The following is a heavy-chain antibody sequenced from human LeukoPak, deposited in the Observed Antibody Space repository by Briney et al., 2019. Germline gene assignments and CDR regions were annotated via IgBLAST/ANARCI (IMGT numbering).Heavy chain of an antibody. CDR3: ARTTEGYCRGRSCYSYYYYMDV. Sequence: SETLSLTCTVSGGSISSYYWSWIRQPPGKGLEWIGYIYYSGSTYYNPSLKSRVTISVDTSKNQFSLKLSSMTAADTAVYYCARTTEGYCRGRSCYSYYYYMDVWGKGTTVTVSS. CDR2: IYYSGST. D-gene: IGHD2-15*01. J-gene: IGHJ6*03. CDR1: GGSISSYY. V-gene: IGHV4-59*01.